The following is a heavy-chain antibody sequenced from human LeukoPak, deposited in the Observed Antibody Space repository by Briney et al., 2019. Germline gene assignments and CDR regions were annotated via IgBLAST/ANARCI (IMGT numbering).Heavy chain of an antibody. CDR3: AKGGSSFYYSFEF. CDR1: GFNFGSYY. V-gene: IGHV3-23*01. Sequence: GGSLRLSSAASGFNFGSYYMTWVRQAPGKGLEWVSGISDSGANTYYADSVRGRFTISRDNSKNTLYLQMNNLRAEDTAVYYCAKGGSSFYYSFEFWGQGTLVTVSS. J-gene: IGHJ4*02. D-gene: IGHD3-16*01. CDR2: ISDSGANT.